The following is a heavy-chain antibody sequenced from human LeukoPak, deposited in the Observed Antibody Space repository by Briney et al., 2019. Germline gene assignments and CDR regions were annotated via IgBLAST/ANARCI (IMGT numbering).Heavy chain of an antibody. J-gene: IGHJ6*04. V-gene: IGHV3-21*01. D-gene: IGHD3-9*01. CDR2: ISSSGSYI. Sequence: GGSLRLSCTASGFTFSSYSMNWVRQAPGKGLEWVSSISSSGSYIYYADSVKGRFTISRDNAKNSLYLQMNSLRAEDTAVYYCASTGDFDWLTRYYYGMDVWGKGTTVTVSS. CDR1: GFTFSSYS. CDR3: ASTGDFDWLTRYYYGMDV.